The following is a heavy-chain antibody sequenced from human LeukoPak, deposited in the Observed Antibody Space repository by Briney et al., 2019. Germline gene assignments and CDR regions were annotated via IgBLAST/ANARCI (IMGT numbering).Heavy chain of an antibody. V-gene: IGHV3-48*03. CDR1: GFTFSSYE. CDR2: ISSSGSTI. D-gene: IGHD5-24*01. Sequence: PGGSLRLSCAASGFTFSSYEMNWVRQAPGKGLEWVSYISSSGSTIHYSDSVKGRFTISRDNAKNSLHLQMNSLRAEDTADYYCASNYGRDGYNRFDYWGQGTLVTVSS. J-gene: IGHJ4*02. CDR3: ASNYGRDGYNRFDY.